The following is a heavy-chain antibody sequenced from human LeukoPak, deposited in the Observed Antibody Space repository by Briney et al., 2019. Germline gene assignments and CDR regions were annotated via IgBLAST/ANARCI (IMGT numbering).Heavy chain of an antibody. D-gene: IGHD3-16*01. J-gene: IGHJ4*02. CDR3: AALRPFDY. CDR2: IRVKAHNYAT. CDR1: GFTFSGSA. V-gene: IGHV3-73*01. Sequence: SGGSVRLSCVASGFTFSGSAMHWVRQASGKGLEWIGRIRVKAHNYATVYAASMKGRFTISRDDSKNTAYLQMTSLKPEDTAVYYCAALRPFDYWGQGTLVTVSS.